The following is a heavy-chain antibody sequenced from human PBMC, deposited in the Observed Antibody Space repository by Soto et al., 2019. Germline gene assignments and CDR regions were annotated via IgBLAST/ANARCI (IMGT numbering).Heavy chain of an antibody. V-gene: IGHV3-23*01. CDR1: GFTFDNYA. J-gene: IGHJ4*02. CDR3: ASRGRYYFDH. Sequence: GGSLRLSCAASGFTFDNYAMSWVRQAPGKGLEWVSTIGTNVSNTYYTDSVKGRFTISRDNSRSTLSLQMNSLRAEDTAVYYCASRGRYYFDHWGQGTLVTVSS. CDR2: IGTNVSNT.